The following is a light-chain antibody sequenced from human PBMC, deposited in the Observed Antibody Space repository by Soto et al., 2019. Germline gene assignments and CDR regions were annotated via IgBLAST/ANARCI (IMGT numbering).Light chain of an antibody. CDR2: GIS. CDR3: QQYNSWPLT. CDR1: QSVSSN. V-gene: IGKV3-15*01. Sequence: EIVMTQFPATLSVSPGERATLSCRASQSVSSNLAWFQQKPGQAPRVLIYGISTRATGIPARFSGSGSETEFTLTISSLQSEDFAVYYCQQYNSWPLTFGGGTKVEIK. J-gene: IGKJ4*01.